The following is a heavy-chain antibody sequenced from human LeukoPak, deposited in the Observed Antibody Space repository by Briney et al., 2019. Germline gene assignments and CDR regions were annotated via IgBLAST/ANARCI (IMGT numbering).Heavy chain of an antibody. CDR2: ISYDGSNK. CDR3: ARLEDSYGYERYFDY. CDR1: GCTFSSYA. Sequence: GGSLRLSCAASGCTFSSYAMHWVRQAPGKGLEWVAVISYDGSNKYYADSVKGRFTISRDNSKNTLYLQMNSLRAEDTAVYYCARLEDSYGYERYFDYWGQGTLVTVSS. D-gene: IGHD5-18*01. J-gene: IGHJ4*02. V-gene: IGHV3-30-3*01.